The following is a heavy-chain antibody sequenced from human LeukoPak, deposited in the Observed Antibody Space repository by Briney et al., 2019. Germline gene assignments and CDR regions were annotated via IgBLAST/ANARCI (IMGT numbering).Heavy chain of an antibody. V-gene: IGHV4-39*07. D-gene: IGHD3-10*01. CDR3: ARDRDPPMVRGGYGMDV. CDR1: GGSISSSTYY. Sequence: PSETLSLTCTVSGGSISSSTYYWGWIRQPPGKGLEWIGNNSGSTYYNPSLKSRVIISVDTSKNQFSLKLSSVTAADTAVYYCARDRDPPMVRGGYGMDVWGQGTTVTVSS. J-gene: IGHJ6*02. CDR2: NSGST.